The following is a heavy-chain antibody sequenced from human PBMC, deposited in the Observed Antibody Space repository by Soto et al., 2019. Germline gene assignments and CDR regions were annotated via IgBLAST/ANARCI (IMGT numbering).Heavy chain of an antibody. Sequence: QVQLVESGGGVVQPGRSLRLSCAASGFTFSSYGMHWVRQAPGKGLEWVAVISYDGSNKYYADSVKGRFTISRDNSKNTLYLQMNSLRAEDPAVYYCAKRYYDSSGYFQHWGQGTLVTVSS. CDR3: AKRYYDSSGYFQH. J-gene: IGHJ1*01. D-gene: IGHD3-22*01. CDR2: ISYDGSNK. V-gene: IGHV3-30*18. CDR1: GFTFSSYG.